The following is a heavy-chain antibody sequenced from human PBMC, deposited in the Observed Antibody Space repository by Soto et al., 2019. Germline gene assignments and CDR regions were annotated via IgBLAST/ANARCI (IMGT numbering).Heavy chain of an antibody. Sequence: QVQLQESGPGLVKPSETLSLTCSVSAGSISTYHWSWIRQPAGKGLEWIGRIYYTGSTDYNPSLKSRVTMSVDTSKNQFSLKVSSVTAADTAVDYCARDCCGGACYPASFDYWGQGTLVTVSS. J-gene: IGHJ4*02. D-gene: IGHD2-21*02. CDR3: ARDCCGGACYPASFDY. CDR2: IYYTGST. CDR1: AGSISTYH. V-gene: IGHV4-4*07.